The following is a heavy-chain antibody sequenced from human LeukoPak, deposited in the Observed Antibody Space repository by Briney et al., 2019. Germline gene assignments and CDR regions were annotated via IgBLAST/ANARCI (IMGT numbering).Heavy chain of an antibody. Sequence: GGSLRLSCTASGFTFSSYSMNWVRQAPGKGLEWVSSINSSSGYIYYADSVKGRFTISRDNAKNSLYLQMNSLRAEDTAVYYCARPIYDSSGYYFWYGAFDIWGQGTMVTVSS. V-gene: IGHV3-21*01. CDR3: ARPIYDSSGYYFWYGAFDI. CDR1: GFTFSSYS. D-gene: IGHD3-22*01. J-gene: IGHJ3*02. CDR2: INSSSGYI.